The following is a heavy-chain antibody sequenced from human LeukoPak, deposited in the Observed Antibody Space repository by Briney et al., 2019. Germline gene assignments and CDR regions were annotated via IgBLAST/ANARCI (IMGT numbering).Heavy chain of an antibody. V-gene: IGHV1-69*13. Sequence: PWASVKVSCKASGGTFSSYAISWVRQAPGQGLEWMGGIIPIFGTANYAQKFQGRVTITADESTSTAYMELSSLRSEDTAVYYCARESDIVVVPAAIHYYYYGMDVWGQGTTVTVSS. CDR2: IIPIFGTA. CDR3: ARESDIVVVPAAIHYYYYGMDV. CDR1: GGTFSSYA. J-gene: IGHJ6*02. D-gene: IGHD2-2*01.